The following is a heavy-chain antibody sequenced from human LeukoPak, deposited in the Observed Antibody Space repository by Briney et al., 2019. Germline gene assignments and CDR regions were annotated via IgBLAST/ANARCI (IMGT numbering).Heavy chain of an antibody. J-gene: IGHJ4*02. Sequence: GGSLRLSCAASGFTFSSYGMHWVRQAPGKGLEWAAVIWYDGSNKYYADSVKGRFTISRDNSKNTLYLQMNSLRAEDTAVYYCARDDSMVRGALYYFDYWGQGTLVTVSS. CDR2: IWYDGSNK. CDR1: GFTFSSYG. D-gene: IGHD3-10*01. V-gene: IGHV3-33*01. CDR3: ARDDSMVRGALYYFDY.